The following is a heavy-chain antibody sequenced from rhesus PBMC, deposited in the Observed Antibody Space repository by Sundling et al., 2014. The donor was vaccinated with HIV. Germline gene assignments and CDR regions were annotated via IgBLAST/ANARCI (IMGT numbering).Heavy chain of an antibody. Sequence: EVKLVESGGGLAKPGGSLRLSCVASGFTFSNYYMYWVRQAPGKGLEWVAVISYDGSKKYSADSVKDRFTISRDNSKNTLYLQMNNLKLEDTAVFYCASPVDTVAVTHQYFDFWGQGALVTVSS. D-gene: IGHD5-12*01. CDR1: GFTFSNYY. CDR2: ISYDGSKK. V-gene: IGHV3-54*02. J-gene: IGHJ1*01. CDR3: ASPVDTVAVTHQYFDF.